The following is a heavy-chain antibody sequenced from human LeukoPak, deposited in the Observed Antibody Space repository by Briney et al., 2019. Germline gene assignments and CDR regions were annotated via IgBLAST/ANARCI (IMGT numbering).Heavy chain of an antibody. CDR1: GGSFSGYY. J-gene: IGHJ3*02. CDR2: INHSGST. Sequence: PSETLSLTCAVYGGSFSGYYWSWIRQPPGKGLEWIGEINHSGSTNYNPSLKSRVTISVDTSKNQFSLKLSSVTAADTAVYYCVRETRDYPDAFDIWGQGTMVTVSS. CDR3: VRETRDYPDAFDI. V-gene: IGHV4-34*01. D-gene: IGHD4-11*01.